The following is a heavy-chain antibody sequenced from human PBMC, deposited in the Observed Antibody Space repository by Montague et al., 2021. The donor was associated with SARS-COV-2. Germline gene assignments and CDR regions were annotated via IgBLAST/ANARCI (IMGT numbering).Heavy chain of an antibody. CDR2: IRTKAYSYTI. V-gene: IGHV3-72*01. J-gene: IGHJ6*02. CDR1: GFTFSGYN. Sequence: SLRLSCSASGFTFSGYNMDWVRQAPGKGLEWVALIRTKAYSYTIXYAASVKGRFTISRAESQNSLYLQMNSLKTDDTAVYYCAREYYFGMDVWGQGTAVTVSS. CDR3: AREYYFGMDV.